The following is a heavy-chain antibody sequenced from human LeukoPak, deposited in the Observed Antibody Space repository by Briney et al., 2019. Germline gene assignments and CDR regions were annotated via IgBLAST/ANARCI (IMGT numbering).Heavy chain of an antibody. V-gene: IGHV3-23*01. D-gene: IGHD2-2*01. CDR1: GFTFSSYA. CDR2: ITNNGGST. CDR3: AKDLGPGHC. J-gene: IGHJ4*02. Sequence: GGSLRLSCAASGFTFSSYAMSWVRQAPGKGLEWVSAITNNGGSTYYADSVKGRFTISRDNSKNTLYLQMNSLRAEDTAVFYCAKDLGPGHCWGQGALVTVSS.